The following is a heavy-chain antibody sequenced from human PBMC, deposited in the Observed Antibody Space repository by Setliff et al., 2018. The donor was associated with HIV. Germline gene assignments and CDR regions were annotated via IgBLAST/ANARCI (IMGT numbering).Heavy chain of an antibody. V-gene: IGHV1-18*01. CDR2: INTHSGYT. CDR1: GYTFNNYG. CDR3: ASHPPWLDRAEYFQH. Sequence: ASVKVSCKASGYTFNNYGISWVRQAPGQGLEWVGWINTHSGYTNYAQNVQGRVTVTMDTSTSTAYMELRNLRSDDTAVYYCASHPPWLDRAEYFQHWGQGTLVTVSS. J-gene: IGHJ1*01. D-gene: IGHD6-19*01.